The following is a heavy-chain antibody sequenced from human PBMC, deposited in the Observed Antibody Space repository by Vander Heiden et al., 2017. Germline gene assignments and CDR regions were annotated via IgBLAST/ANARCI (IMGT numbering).Heavy chain of an antibody. CDR3: AKVRYSSSWYYFDY. J-gene: IGHJ4*02. CDR2: ISGSGGST. Sequence: EVQLLESGGGLVQPGGSLRLSWAAHGFTFSSSAMSWVRQAPGKGLEWVSAISGSGGSTYYADSVKGRFTISRDNSKNTLYLQMNSLRAEDTAVYYCAKVRYSSSWYYFDYWGQGTLVTVSS. V-gene: IGHV3-23*01. D-gene: IGHD6-13*01. CDR1: GFTFSSSA.